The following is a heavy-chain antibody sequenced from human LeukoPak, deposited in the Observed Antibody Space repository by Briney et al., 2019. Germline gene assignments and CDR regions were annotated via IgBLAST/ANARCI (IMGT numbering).Heavy chain of an antibody. V-gene: IGHV4-34*01. J-gene: IGHJ4*02. Sequence: SETLSLTCAVYGGSFSDYYWSWIRQPPAKGLEWIGEISHSGSTNYNPSLKSRVTISVDTSKNQFSLKLSSVTAAYTAVFYCARGHDSSGYYYFDYWGQGTLVTVSS. CDR1: GGSFSDYY. CDR2: ISHSGST. D-gene: IGHD3-22*01. CDR3: ARGHDSSGYYYFDY.